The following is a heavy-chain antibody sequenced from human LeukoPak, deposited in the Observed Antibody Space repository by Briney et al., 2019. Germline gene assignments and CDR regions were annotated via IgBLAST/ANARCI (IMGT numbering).Heavy chain of an antibody. D-gene: IGHD6-13*01. Sequence: SQTLSLTCTVSGGSISSGGYYWSWIRQPPGKGLEWIGYIYHSGSTYYNPSLKSRVTISVDRSKNQSSLKLSSVTAADTAVYYCARDEASSSWYDAFDIWGQGTMVTVS. CDR2: IYHSGST. CDR3: ARDEASSSWYDAFDI. CDR1: GGSISSGGYY. J-gene: IGHJ3*02. V-gene: IGHV4-30-2*01.